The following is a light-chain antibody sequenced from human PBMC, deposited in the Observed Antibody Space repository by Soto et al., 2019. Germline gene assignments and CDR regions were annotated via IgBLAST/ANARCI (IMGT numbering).Light chain of an antibody. CDR2: KAS. CDR1: QSISSW. J-gene: IGKJ5*01. Sequence: DIQMTQSPSTLSASIGDRVTITCRASQSISSWLAWYQQKPGKAPKLLIYKASTLESGVPSRFSGSGSGTEFTLTISSLQPDDFATYYCQQYNSFGQGTRLEIK. V-gene: IGKV1-5*03. CDR3: QQYNS.